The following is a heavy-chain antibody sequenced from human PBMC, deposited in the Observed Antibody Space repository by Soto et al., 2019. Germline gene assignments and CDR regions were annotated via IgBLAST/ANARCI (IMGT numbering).Heavy chain of an antibody. Sequence: EVQLVESGGGLVQPGGSLRLSCAASGFTFSNYWMYWVRQAPGKGLVWVSRINSDGSVSSYADSVKGRLTSSRDNVKNTLYLPMDSLRAEDTAVYYCARGDCVGGPCYSLAGSFYYYMDVWGKGTTVTVFS. CDR2: INSDGSVS. CDR1: GFTFSNYW. J-gene: IGHJ6*03. D-gene: IGHD2-15*01. V-gene: IGHV3-74*01. CDR3: ARGDCVGGPCYSLAGSFYYYMDV.